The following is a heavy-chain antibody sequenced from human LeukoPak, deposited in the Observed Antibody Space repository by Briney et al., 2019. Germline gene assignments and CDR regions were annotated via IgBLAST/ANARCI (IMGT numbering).Heavy chain of an antibody. CDR3: ARHGYSSGWYLFAFDT. Sequence: PSETLSLTCAVSGYSISSGYYWGWIRQPPGKGLEWIGSIYHSGSTYYNPSLKSRVTISVDTSKNQFSLKLSSVTAADTAVYYCARHGYSSGWYLFAFDTWGQGTLVTVSS. J-gene: IGHJ5*02. CDR2: IYHSGST. V-gene: IGHV4-38-2*01. D-gene: IGHD6-19*01. CDR1: GYSISSGYY.